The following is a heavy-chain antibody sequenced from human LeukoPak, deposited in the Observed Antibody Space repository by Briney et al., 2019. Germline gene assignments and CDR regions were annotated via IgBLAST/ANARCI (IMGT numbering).Heavy chain of an antibody. Sequence: PGGSLRLTCEASGFTFSGYWMHWVRQAPGKGLEWVSAISGSGGSTYYADSVKGRFTISRDNSKNTLYLQMNSLRAEDTAVYYCAKGAVVVPVAMGLSAFDIWGRGTMVTVSS. CDR1: GFTFSGYW. CDR2: ISGSGGST. V-gene: IGHV3-23*01. J-gene: IGHJ3*02. CDR3: AKGAVVVPVAMGLSAFDI. D-gene: IGHD2-2*01.